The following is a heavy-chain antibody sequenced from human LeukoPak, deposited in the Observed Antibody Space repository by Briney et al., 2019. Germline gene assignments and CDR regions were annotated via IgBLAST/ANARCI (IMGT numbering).Heavy chain of an antibody. CDR2: ISYDGSNK. CDR3: ARHESVAGYY. CDR1: GFTFSSYA. J-gene: IGHJ4*02. V-gene: IGHV3-30-3*01. Sequence: GGSLRLSRAASGFTFSSYAMHWVRQAPGKGLEWVAVISYDGSNKYYADSVKGRFTISRDNSKNTLYLQMNSLRAEDTAVYYCARHESVAGYYWGQGTLVTVSS. D-gene: IGHD6-19*01.